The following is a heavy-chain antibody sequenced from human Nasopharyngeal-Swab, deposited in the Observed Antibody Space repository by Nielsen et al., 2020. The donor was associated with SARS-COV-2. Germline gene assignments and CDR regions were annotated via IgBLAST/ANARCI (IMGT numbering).Heavy chain of an antibody. Sequence: GESLKISCATSGFTFTSYAMHWVRQAPGKGLQWVAFIWYDGSNKYYADSVRSRFTISRDNSKNTLSLQMNSLRAEDTAVYYCARDIQMGGMDVWGQGTTVTVSS. D-gene: IGHD5-24*01. J-gene: IGHJ6*02. CDR1: GFTFTSYA. CDR2: IWYDGSNK. V-gene: IGHV3-33*01. CDR3: ARDIQMGGMDV.